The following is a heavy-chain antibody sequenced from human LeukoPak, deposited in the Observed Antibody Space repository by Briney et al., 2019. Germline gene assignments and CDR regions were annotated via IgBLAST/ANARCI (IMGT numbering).Heavy chain of an antibody. CDR1: GYSFTTYW. V-gene: IGHV5-10-1*01. D-gene: IGHD2-2*01. CDR3: AYTYQLPGNYFDY. CDR2: IDPSDSYT. Sequence: GESLKISCKGSGYSFTTYWISWVRQMPGKGLEWMGRIDPSDSYTNYSPSFQGHVTISADKSISTAYLQWSSLKASDTAMYYCAYTYQLPGNYFDYWGQGTLVTVSS. J-gene: IGHJ4*02.